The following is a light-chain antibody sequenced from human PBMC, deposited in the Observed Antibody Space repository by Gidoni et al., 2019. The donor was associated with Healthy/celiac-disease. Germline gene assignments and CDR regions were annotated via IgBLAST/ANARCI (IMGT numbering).Light chain of an antibody. CDR3: QSGDSSTAGV. Sequence: SYQLTQPPSLSVSPGQTASITCSGDKLGDKYACWYQQKPGQSPVLVIYQDSKRPSGIPERFPGSNSGNTATLTSSGTQAMEEADYYCQSGDSSTAGVFGGGTKLTVL. V-gene: IGLV3-1*01. CDR2: QDS. J-gene: IGLJ3*02. CDR1: KLGDKY.